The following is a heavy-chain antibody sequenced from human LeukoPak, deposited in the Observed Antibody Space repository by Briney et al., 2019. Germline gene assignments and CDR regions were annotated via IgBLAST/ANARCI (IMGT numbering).Heavy chain of an antibody. D-gene: IGHD2-15*01. J-gene: IGHJ4*02. CDR3: ARAMNATYCSRGSSLSY. CDR2: RIPIFGIA. CDR1: GGIFSRYA. Sequence: GSSVKVACKAAGGIFSRYAISWVRQAPGRGGEWMGRRIPIFGIANYAQEFQGRVTITADKSTSTAHMELSSLRSEDTAVYYCARAMNATYCSRGSSLSYWGQGTLVTVSS. V-gene: IGHV1-69*04.